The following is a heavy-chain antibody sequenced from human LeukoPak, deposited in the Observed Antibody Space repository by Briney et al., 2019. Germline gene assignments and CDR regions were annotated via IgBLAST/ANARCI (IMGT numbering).Heavy chain of an antibody. CDR1: GFSFSFYW. CDR3: ARRGPETVATIDY. V-gene: IGHV3-74*01. CDR2: IKTDGSIA. J-gene: IGHJ4*02. Sequence: GGSLRLSCAASGFSFSFYWMHWVRHAPGKGPVWVSRIKTDGSIADYADSVKGRFTISRDNAKNTLYLQMNSLRPGDTGVYYCARRGPETVATIDYWGQGTPVTVSS. D-gene: IGHD5-12*01.